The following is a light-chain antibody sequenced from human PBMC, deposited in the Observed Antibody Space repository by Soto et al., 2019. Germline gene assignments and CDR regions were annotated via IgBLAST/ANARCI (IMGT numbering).Light chain of an antibody. J-gene: IGKJ4*01. CDR3: QQRSIWPLT. CDR1: QSVSSY. Sequence: EIVLTQSPATLSLSPGEGATLSWRASQSVSSYLAWYQQKPGQAPRLLIYDASNRATGIPARFSGSRSGTDFTLTISSLEPEDFAVYYCQQRSIWPLTFGGGTKVDIK. V-gene: IGKV3-11*01. CDR2: DAS.